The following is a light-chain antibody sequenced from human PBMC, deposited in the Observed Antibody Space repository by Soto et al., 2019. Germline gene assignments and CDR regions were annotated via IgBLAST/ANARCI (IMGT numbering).Light chain of an antibody. CDR3: QQSYTTPWT. CDR2: TTS. J-gene: IGKJ1*01. CDR1: PSISYY. Sequence: DIQMTQSPSSLSASVGDRVTITCRASPSISYYLNWYQQKPGRAPRLLIYTTSSLQSGVPSKFSGSASGTDFTLTISSLQPEDFATYYCQQSYTTPWTFGQGTKVEIK. V-gene: IGKV1-39*01.